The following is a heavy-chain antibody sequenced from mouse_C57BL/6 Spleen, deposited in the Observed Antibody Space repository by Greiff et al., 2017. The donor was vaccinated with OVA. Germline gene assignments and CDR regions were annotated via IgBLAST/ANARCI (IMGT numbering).Heavy chain of an antibody. CDR1: GFTFSDAW. CDR2: IRTKANNHAT. CDR3: TREDWDVGYGDY. D-gene: IGHD4-1*01. J-gene: IGHJ2*01. Sequence: EVQVVESGGGLVQPGGSMKLSCAASGFTFSDAWLDWVRQSPEQGLEWVADIRTKANNHATYYAVSVKGRFTISRDDSKSSVYLQMNSLRAEDTGMYYGTREDWDVGYGDYWGQGTTLTVSS. V-gene: IGHV6-6*01.